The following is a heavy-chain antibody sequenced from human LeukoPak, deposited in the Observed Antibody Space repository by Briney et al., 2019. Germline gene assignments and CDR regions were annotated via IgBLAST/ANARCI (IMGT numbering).Heavy chain of an antibody. D-gene: IGHD4-17*01. Sequence: PSETLSLTCTVSGGSISSYYWSWIRQPAGKGLEWIGRIYASGSTNANPSLKSRVTMSVATSKNQFSLRLTSVTAADRAVCYCARGYGDIEYWGQGILVTVSS. CDR1: GGSISSYY. J-gene: IGHJ4*02. CDR3: ARGYGDIEY. CDR2: IYASGST. V-gene: IGHV4-4*07.